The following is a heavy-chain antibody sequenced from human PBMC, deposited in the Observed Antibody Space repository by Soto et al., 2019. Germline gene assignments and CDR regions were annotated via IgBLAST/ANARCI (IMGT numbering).Heavy chain of an antibody. CDR3: ARGLPTGIYHLDN. CDR1: GYGFINYW. J-gene: IGHJ4*02. Sequence: GESLKISCTGSGYGFINYWIAWVRQKPGQRLEWLGIIYPGESDSRYSPSFQGQVTFSADKSINTAYLHLNSLRAPDTAIYYCARGLPTGIYHLDNWGQGTQVTVSS. D-gene: IGHD3-9*01. CDR2: IYPGESDS. V-gene: IGHV5-51*01.